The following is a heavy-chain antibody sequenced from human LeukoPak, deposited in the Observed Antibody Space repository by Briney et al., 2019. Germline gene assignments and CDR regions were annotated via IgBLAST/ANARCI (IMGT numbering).Heavy chain of an antibody. V-gene: IGHV3-30*03. D-gene: IGHD4-23*01. CDR2: VSKDGVTK. CDR3: AADRWPGAPDYLDS. Sequence: PGGSLRLTCAAYGFTFSSYAIHWVRQAPGKGLEWLAVVSKDGVTKFYRDSVYGRFTISTDSSKNTVYLQMTGLGSEDTAIYYCAADRWPGAPDYLDSWGQGTLVTVSS. CDR1: GFTFSSYA. J-gene: IGHJ4*02.